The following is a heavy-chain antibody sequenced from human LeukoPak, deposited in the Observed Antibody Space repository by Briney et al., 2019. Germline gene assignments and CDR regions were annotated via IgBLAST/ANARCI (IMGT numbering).Heavy chain of an antibody. CDR2: IRSKAYGGTT. CDR3: TRDGESGSYFDY. J-gene: IGHJ4*02. V-gene: IGHV3-49*04. D-gene: IGHD1-26*01. Sequence: GGSLRLSCTASGFTFGDYAMSWVRQAPGKGLEWVGFIRSKAYGGTTEYAASVKGRFTISRDDSKSIAYLQMNSLKTEDTAVYYCTRDGESGSYFDYWGQGTLVTVSS. CDR1: GFTFGDYA.